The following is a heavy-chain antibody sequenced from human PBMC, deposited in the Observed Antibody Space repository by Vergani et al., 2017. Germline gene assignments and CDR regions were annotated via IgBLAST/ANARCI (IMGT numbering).Heavy chain of an antibody. Sequence: EVQLVESGGGLIQPGGSLRLSCAASGFTVSSNYMSWVRQAPGKGLEWVSVIYSGGSTYYADSVKGRFTISRDNSKNTLYLQMNSLRAEDTAVYYCAKFPPLSTMIVVVIIDYWGQGTLVTVSS. CDR3: AKFPPLSTMIVVVIIDY. J-gene: IGHJ4*02. CDR1: GFTVSSNY. D-gene: IGHD3-22*01. V-gene: IGHV3-53*01. CDR2: IYSGGST.